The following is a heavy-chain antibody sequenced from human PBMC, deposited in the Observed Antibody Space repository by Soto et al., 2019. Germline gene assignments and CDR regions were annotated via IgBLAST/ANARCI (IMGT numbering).Heavy chain of an antibody. CDR1: GGSISSSSYY. CDR2: IYYSGST. D-gene: IGHD3-3*01. CDR3: ARRTYYDFWSGYYTGWFDP. J-gene: IGHJ5*02. V-gene: IGHV4-39*01. Sequence: SETLSLTCTVSGGSISSSSYYWGWIRQPPGKGLEWIGSIYYSGSTYYNPSLKSRVTISVDTSKNQFSLKLSSVTAADTAVYYCARRTYYDFWSGYYTGWFDPWGQGTLVTVSS.